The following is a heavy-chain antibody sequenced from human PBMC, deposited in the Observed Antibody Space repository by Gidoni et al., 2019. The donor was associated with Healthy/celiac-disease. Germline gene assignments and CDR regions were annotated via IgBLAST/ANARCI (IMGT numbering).Heavy chain of an antibody. CDR1: GGSISSSSYY. J-gene: IGHJ5*02. CDR2: IYYSGST. V-gene: IGHV4-39*07. CDR3: ARDGTLGYCSGGSCNWFDP. D-gene: IGHD2-15*01. Sequence: QLQLQESVPGLVKPSETLSLTCTVSGGSISSSSYYWGWIRQPPGKGLEWIGSIYYSGSTYYNPSLKSRVTISVDTSKNQFSLKLSSVTAADTAVYYCARDGTLGYCSGGSCNWFDPWGQGTLVTVSS.